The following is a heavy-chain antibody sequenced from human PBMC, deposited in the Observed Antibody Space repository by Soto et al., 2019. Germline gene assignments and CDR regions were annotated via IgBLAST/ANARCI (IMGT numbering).Heavy chain of an antibody. J-gene: IGHJ5*02. CDR2: ISAYNGDS. CDR1: GYAFSTYG. Sequence: QVQLVQSATEVKKPGASVKVSCKSSGYAFSTYGISWVRQAPGQGLEWMAWISAYNGDSNYAQHLQDRVTLTTDTSTSTAYMELRSLTSDDTAVYFCARSSGTSYIWFDPWGQGTLVIVSP. V-gene: IGHV1-18*01. CDR3: ARSSGTSYIWFDP. D-gene: IGHD1-26*01.